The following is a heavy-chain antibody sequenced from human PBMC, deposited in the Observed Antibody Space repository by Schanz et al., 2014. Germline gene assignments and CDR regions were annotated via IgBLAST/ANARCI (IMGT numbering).Heavy chain of an antibody. CDR1: GFTFSDYY. Sequence: QMQLVESGGGLVKPGGSLRLSCTASGFTFSDYYMTWIRQAPGKGLEWVAVISYDGSHKDYADSVKGRFTISRDNSKNTLHLQMNSLRSEDTAIYFCARDQASTHWGQGTPVTVSS. CDR2: ISYDGSHK. V-gene: IGHV3-30*14. J-gene: IGHJ4*02. CDR3: ARDQASTH.